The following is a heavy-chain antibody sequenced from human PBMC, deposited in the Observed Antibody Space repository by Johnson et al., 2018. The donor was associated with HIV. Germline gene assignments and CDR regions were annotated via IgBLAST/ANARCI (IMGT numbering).Heavy chain of an antibody. CDR2: IRYDGSNK. D-gene: IGHD1-26*01. CDR3: AKDPYSGSPIDI. CDR1: GFTFSSYG. J-gene: IGHJ3*02. Sequence: QVQLVESGGGVVQPGGSLRLSCAASGFTFSSYGMHWVRQAPGKGLEWVAFIRYDGSNKYYADSVKGRFTIYRDNSKNTLYLQMNSLRAEDTAVYYCAKDPYSGSPIDIWGQGTMVTVSS. V-gene: IGHV3-30*02.